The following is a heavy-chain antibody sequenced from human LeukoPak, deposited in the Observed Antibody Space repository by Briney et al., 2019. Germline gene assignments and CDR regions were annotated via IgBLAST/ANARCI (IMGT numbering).Heavy chain of an antibody. Sequence: GGSLRLSCAASGFTFSSYAMHWVRQAPGKGLEGVAVISYDGSNKYYADSVKGRFTISRDNSKNTLYLQMNSLRAEDTAVYYCAREVPDIVVVVAAADYWGQGTLGTVSS. V-gene: IGHV3-30-3*01. CDR1: GFTFSSYA. D-gene: IGHD2-15*01. CDR3: AREVPDIVVVVAAADY. J-gene: IGHJ4*02. CDR2: ISYDGSNK.